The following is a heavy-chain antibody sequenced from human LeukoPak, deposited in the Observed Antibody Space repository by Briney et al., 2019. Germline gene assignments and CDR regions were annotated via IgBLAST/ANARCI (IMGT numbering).Heavy chain of an antibody. Sequence: PSETLSLTCTVSTDSMTNYHWSWIRQPAAKGLEWIGRIYTSGNTIYNPSLKSRLTMSIDKSKNQFSLRLTSVTAADTAVYYFATGRYSWFDPWGLGTLVTVSS. CDR1: TDSMTNYH. J-gene: IGHJ5*02. CDR2: IYTSGNT. CDR3: ATGRYSWFDP. V-gene: IGHV4-4*07. D-gene: IGHD1-26*01.